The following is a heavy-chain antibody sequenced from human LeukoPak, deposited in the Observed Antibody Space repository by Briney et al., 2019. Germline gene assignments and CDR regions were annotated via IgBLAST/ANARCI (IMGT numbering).Heavy chain of an antibody. CDR1: GGTFSSYA. V-gene: IGHV1-69*05. Sequence: SVKVSCKASGGTFSSYAISWVRQAPGQGLEWMGRIIPIFGTANYAQKFQGRVTITTDESTSTAYMELSSLRSEHTAVYYCAREASAMIVVAYYFDYWGQGTLVTVSS. D-gene: IGHD3-22*01. CDR3: AREASAMIVVAYYFDY. J-gene: IGHJ4*02. CDR2: IIPIFGTA.